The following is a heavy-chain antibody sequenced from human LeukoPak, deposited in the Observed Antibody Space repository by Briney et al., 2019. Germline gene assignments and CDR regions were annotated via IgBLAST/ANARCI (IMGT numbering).Heavy chain of an antibody. CDR2: IYYGGST. V-gene: IGHV4-59*01. CDR3: ARVAYSSSWSRYYYGMDV. CDR1: GGSISSYY. J-gene: IGHJ6*02. D-gene: IGHD6-13*01. Sequence: SETLSLTCTVSGGSISSYYWSWIRQPPGKGLEWIGYIYYGGSTNYNPSLKSRVTISVDTSKNQFSLKLSSVTAADTAVYYCARVAYSSSWSRYYYGMDVWGQGTTVTVSS.